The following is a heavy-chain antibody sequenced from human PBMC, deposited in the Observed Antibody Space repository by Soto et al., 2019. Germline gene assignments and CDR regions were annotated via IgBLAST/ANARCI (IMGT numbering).Heavy chain of an antibody. CDR2: VTWNSGSR. CDR3: AKSKGDLEILKTTVTTFWGPFHI. J-gene: IGHJ3*02. D-gene: IGHD4-17*01. CDR1: GFTFDGYA. V-gene: IGHV3-9*01. Sequence: EVQLVESGGGLVQPGRSLRLSCAASGFTFDGYAMHWVRQAPGKGPEWVSGVTWNSGSRGYADSVKGRFTISRDNAKNSLYLQMNSLRAEDTALHYCAKSKGDLEILKTTVTTFWGPFHIWGQGTMVTVSS.